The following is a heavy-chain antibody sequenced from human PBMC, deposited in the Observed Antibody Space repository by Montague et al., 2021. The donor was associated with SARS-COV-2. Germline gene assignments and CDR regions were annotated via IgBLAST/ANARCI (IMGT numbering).Heavy chain of an antibody. CDR3: ARNGYESVGYYYIYPD. V-gene: IGHV4-61*01. CDR1: GASVRSGNSY. CDR2: ISYSGST. Sequence: SETLSLTCTLSGASVRSGNSYWIWLRQPPGKGLEGIGYISYSGSTNYSPSLKSRVTISVDTSKNQLSLKVMSATAADTAVYYCARNGYESVGYYYIYPDWGQGTLVTASS. J-gene: IGHJ1*01. D-gene: IGHD3-22*01.